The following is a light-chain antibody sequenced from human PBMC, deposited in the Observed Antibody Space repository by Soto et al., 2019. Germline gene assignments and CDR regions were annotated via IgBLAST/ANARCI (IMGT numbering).Light chain of an antibody. CDR3: QHYNSSSEA. CDR1: QGISSY. Sequence: IKVTQSPSSLSASVGDGVTITCLASQGISSYLDWYPQTPGKAPKLLIYSASPLHSGVPSPFSGSGSGTEFTLTISSLQPDDVATDYCQHYNSSSEAFGQGTKVDIK. CDR2: SAS. J-gene: IGKJ1*01. V-gene: IGKV1-9*01.